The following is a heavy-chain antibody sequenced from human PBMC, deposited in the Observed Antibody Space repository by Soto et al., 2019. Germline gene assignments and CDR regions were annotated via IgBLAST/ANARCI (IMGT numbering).Heavy chain of an antibody. CDR3: ARGQRFSDSFDP. CDR2: IYSSGGT. J-gene: IGHJ5*02. Sequence: QVQLQESGPGLVKPSETLSLTCTVSGGAISGYYWTWIRQPAGKGLEWIGRIYSSGGTKYNPSLKGRVTMSLDTSKNQFSLRLSSVTAADTAVYYCARGQRFSDSFDPWGQGPLVTVSS. D-gene: IGHD3-3*01. V-gene: IGHV4-4*07. CDR1: GGAISGYY.